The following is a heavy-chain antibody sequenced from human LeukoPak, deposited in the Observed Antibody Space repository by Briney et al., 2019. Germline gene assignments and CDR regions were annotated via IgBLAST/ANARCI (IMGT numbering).Heavy chain of an antibody. V-gene: IGHV3-30-3*01. CDR3: ARDIVLVRGDGNFDY. CDR1: GFIFSTHA. D-gene: IGHD3-10*01. Sequence: GGSLRLSCTASGFIFSTHAMHWVRQAPGKGLEWVAVISYDGSNKYSADSLKGRFTISRDNSKNTLYLQMNSLRAEDTAVYYCARDIVLVRGDGNFDYWGQGTLVTVSS. J-gene: IGHJ4*02. CDR2: ISYDGSNK.